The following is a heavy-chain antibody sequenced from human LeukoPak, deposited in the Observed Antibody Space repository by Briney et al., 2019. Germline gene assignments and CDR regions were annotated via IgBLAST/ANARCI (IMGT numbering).Heavy chain of an antibody. CDR3: ARDVEGGNSGDYFDY. CDR1: GFTFSSYG. CDR2: IGTNK. Sequence: GGSLRLSCAASGFTFSSYGMYWVRQAPGKGLEWVAFIGTNKYYVDSVKGRFAISRDNSKNTLYVQMNSLRADDTAVYYCARDVEGGNSGDYFDYWGLGTLVTVSS. J-gene: IGHJ4*02. V-gene: IGHV3-30*02. D-gene: IGHD4-23*01.